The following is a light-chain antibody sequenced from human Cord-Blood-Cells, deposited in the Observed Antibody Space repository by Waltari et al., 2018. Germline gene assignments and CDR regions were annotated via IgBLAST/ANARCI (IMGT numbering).Light chain of an antibody. Sequence: QSALTQPPSASGSPGQSVPISCTGTSSDVGGYNYVPWYQQHPGKAPKLMIYEVSNRPSGVPDRFSGSKSGNTASLTVSGLQAEDEADYYCSSYAGSNNFVVFGGGTKLTVL. CDR2: EVS. V-gene: IGLV2-8*01. CDR3: SSYAGSNNFVV. J-gene: IGLJ2*01. CDR1: SSDVGGYNY.